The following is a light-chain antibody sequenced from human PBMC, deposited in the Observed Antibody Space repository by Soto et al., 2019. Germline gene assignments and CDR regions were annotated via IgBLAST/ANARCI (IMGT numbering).Light chain of an antibody. Sequence: EIQLTQSPSTLSALAVDGVNITCRASQSISSWLAWYQQKLGRDPRLLIYDASSLESGVPSRFSGSGSGTEFTLTISSLQPDDFATYYCKQCHSLWTFGKGTKVDIK. CDR1: QSISSW. V-gene: IGKV1-5*01. CDR2: DAS. CDR3: KQCHSLWT. J-gene: IGKJ1*01.